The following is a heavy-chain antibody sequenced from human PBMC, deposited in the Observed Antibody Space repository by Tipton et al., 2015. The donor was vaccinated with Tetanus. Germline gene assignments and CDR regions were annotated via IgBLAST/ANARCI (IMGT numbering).Heavy chain of an antibody. J-gene: IGHJ4*01. V-gene: IGHV1-69*13. D-gene: IGHD5-18*01. CDR1: GYTFTSFD. Sequence: QLVQSGAEVKKPGASVKVSCKASGYTFTSFDINWVRQATGQGLEWMGGIIPTFDTTNYAQNFQGRITITADESTSTVYMELSGLKSEDTAVYYCAREREYGYDRDYWGQGTLVTVSS. CDR2: IIPTFDTT. CDR3: AREREYGYDRDY.